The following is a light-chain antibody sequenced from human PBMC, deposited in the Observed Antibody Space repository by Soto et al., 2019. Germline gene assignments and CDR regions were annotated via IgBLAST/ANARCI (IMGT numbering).Light chain of an antibody. CDR1: QSISSW. J-gene: IGKJ1*01. V-gene: IGKV1-5*01. Sequence: GDRVTITFRASQSISSWLAWYQQKPGKAPKLLIYDASSLESGVPSRFSGSGSGTEFTLTISSLQSEDYALYYCQQHNNWPQTCGQGTKVDIK. CDR2: DAS. CDR3: QQHNNWPQT.